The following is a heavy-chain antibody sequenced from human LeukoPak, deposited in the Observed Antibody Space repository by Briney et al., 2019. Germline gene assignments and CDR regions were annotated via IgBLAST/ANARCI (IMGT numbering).Heavy chain of an antibody. D-gene: IGHD6-19*01. V-gene: IGHV3-30-3*01. CDR1: GFTFSSYA. CDR2: ISYDGSNK. CDR3: AREFQWLVSRVYAFDI. Sequence: GRSLRLSCAVSGFTFSSYAMHWVRQAPGKGLEWVALISYDGSNKYYADSVKGRFTISRDNSKNTLYLQMNSLRAEDTAVYYCAREFQWLVSRVYAFDIWGQGTMVTVSS. J-gene: IGHJ3*02.